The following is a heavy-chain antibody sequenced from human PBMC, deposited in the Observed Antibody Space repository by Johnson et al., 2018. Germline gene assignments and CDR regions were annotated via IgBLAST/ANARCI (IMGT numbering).Heavy chain of an antibody. CDR3: AKVSFPYYFGSGSYSYYHMDV. CDR2: VSWDGGST. CDR1: GFTFDDYA. D-gene: IGHD3-10*01. J-gene: IGHJ6*03. V-gene: IGHV3-43D*03. Sequence: VQLVQSGGGVVQPGGSLRLSCAASGFTFDDYAMHWVRQAPGKGLEWVSLVSWDGGSTYYADSVKGRFTISRDNSKNSLYLQMNSVRAEDTSLYYCAKVSFPYYFGSGSYSYYHMDVWGQGTTVTVSS.